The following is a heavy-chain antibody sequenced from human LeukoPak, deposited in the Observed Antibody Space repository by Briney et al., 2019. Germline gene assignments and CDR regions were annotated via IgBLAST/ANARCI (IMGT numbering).Heavy chain of an antibody. J-gene: IGHJ4*02. D-gene: IGHD1-26*01. CDR2: IKQDGSEK. V-gene: IGHV3-7*01. CDR3: ASGVGALVNFDY. CDR1: GFIFSNYV. Sequence: SGGSLRLSCAASGFIFSNYVMSWVRQAPGKGLEWVANIKQDGSEKYYVDSVKGRFTISRDNAKNSLYLQMNSLRAEDTAVYYCASGVGALVNFDYWGQGTLVTVSS.